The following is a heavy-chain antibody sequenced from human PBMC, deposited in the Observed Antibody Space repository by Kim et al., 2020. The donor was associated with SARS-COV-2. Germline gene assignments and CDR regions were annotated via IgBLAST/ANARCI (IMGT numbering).Heavy chain of an antibody. Sequence: GGSLRLSCAASGFTFSSYGMHWVRQAPGKGLEWVAVISYDGSNKYYADSVKGRFTISRDNSKNTLYLQMNSLRAEDTAVYYCAKDLEGVRGVIGRNFDLWGRGTLVTVSS. CDR2: ISYDGSNK. CDR1: GFTFSSYG. V-gene: IGHV3-30*18. CDR3: AKDLEGVRGVIGRNFDL. J-gene: IGHJ2*01. D-gene: IGHD3-10*01.